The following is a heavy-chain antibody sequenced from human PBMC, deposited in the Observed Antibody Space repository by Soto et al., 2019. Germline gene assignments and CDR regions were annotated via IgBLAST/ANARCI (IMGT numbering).Heavy chain of an antibody. V-gene: IGHV3-23*01. D-gene: IGHD3-10*01. Sequence: GGSLRLSCAASGYTFNNYAMNWVRQAPGKGLEWVSAISGSGASTYYADSVKGRFTVSRDNSKNTLYLQMNSLRAEDTAVYYCAKDELNSGSRFFDSWAREPWSPSPQ. CDR1: GYTFNNYA. CDR3: AKDELNSGSRFFDS. CDR2: ISGSGAST. J-gene: IGHJ4*02.